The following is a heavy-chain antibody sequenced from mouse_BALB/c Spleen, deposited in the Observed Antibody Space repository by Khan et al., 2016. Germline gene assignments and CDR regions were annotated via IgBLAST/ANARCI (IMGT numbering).Heavy chain of an antibody. CDR3: AYYYGSSYY. CDR1: GYTVTSYW. CDR2: INPSTGYT. J-gene: IGHJ2*01. V-gene: IGHV1-7*01. D-gene: IGHD1-1*01. Sequence: QVQLKESGAELAKPGASVKMSCKASGYTVTSYWMHWVKQRPGQGLEWIGYINPSTGYTEYNQKFKDKATLTADKSSSTAYMQLSSLTSEDSAVYYCAYYYGSSYYWGQGTTLTVSS.